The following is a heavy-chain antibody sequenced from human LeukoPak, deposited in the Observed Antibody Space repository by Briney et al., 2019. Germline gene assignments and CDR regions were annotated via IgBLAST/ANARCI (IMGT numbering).Heavy chain of an antibody. CDR1: GYTFTGYY. CDR3: ARGGYSYGYYYYYMDV. V-gene: IGHV1-2*02. D-gene: IGHD5-18*01. Sequence: ASVKVSCKASGYTFTGYYMHWVRQAPGQGLECMGWINPNSGGTNYAQKFQGRVTMTRDTSISTAYMELSRLRSDDTAVYYCARGGYSYGYYYYYMDVWGKGTTVTISS. J-gene: IGHJ6*03. CDR2: INPNSGGT.